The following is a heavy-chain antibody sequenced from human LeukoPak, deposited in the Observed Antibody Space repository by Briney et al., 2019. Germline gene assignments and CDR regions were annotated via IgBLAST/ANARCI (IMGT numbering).Heavy chain of an antibody. Sequence: PGGSLRLSCAASGFTFSSYSMTWVRQAPGKGLEWVSSISSSSSYIYYADPVKGRFTISRDNAKNSLYLQMNSLRAEDTAVYYCARSKGGYGYYFDYWGQGTLVTVSS. D-gene: IGHD5-12*01. CDR3: ARSKGGYGYYFDY. CDR2: ISSSSSYI. J-gene: IGHJ4*02. CDR1: GFTFSSYS. V-gene: IGHV3-21*01.